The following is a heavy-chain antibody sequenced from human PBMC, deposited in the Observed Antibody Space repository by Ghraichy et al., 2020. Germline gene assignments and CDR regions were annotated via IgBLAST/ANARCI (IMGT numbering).Heavy chain of an antibody. CDR3: ARWNYHGNNGYKRFDY. V-gene: IGHV4-59*01. CDR2: IYYSGST. CDR1: GGSLRSYY. Sequence: SQTLSLTCNVYGGSLRSYYLSWIRQPPGKGLEWIGTIYYSGSTNYSPSLKSRVTMSVDTSKNQFSPKLSSVGAADTALYYCARWNYHGNNGYKRFDYWGQGTLVTVSS. D-gene: IGHD3-22*01. J-gene: IGHJ4*02.